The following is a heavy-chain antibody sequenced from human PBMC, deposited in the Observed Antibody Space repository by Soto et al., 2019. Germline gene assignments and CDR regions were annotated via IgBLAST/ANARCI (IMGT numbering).Heavy chain of an antibody. CDR1: GFSFRSYS. V-gene: IGHV3-21*01. J-gene: IGHJ4*02. Sequence: EVQLVESGGGLVKPGGSLRLSCGASGFSFRSYSMNWVRQTPGKGLEWVSSISSDSRHIYYADSVKGRFTISRDNAKNSLHLKMNRLRAEDTAVYYCARESSGDSSGWYLYDYWGQGTLVTVSS. CDR2: ISSDSRHI. CDR3: ARESSGDSSGWYLYDY. D-gene: IGHD6-19*01.